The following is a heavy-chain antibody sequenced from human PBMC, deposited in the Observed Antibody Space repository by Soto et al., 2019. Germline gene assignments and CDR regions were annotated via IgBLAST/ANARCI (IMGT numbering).Heavy chain of an antibody. CDR3: VNTGCSSTSCYGYYYGMDV. D-gene: IGHD2-2*01. CDR2: ISAVGGST. Sequence: GGSLRLSCVASGFTFSIYAMNWVRQAPGKGLEWVSTISAVGGSTYYADSMKGRFTISRDNSKNTLYLQMNSLRAEDTAVYYCVNTGCSSTSCYGYYYGMDVWGQGTTVTVSS. J-gene: IGHJ6*02. CDR1: GFTFSIYA. V-gene: IGHV3-23*01.